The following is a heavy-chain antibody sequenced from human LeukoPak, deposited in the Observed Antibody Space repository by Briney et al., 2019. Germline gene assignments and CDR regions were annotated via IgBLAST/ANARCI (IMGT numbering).Heavy chain of an antibody. CDR2: ITGSGDAT. Sequence: GGSLRLSCAASGFTFSTYAMIWVRQAPGKGLEWVSAITGSGDATYVADSVKGRFTISRDNSKNTLYLQMNSLRAEDTAVYYCAKAGAVVVVAAKYFDYWGQGTLVTVSS. J-gene: IGHJ4*02. V-gene: IGHV3-23*01. CDR3: AKAGAVVVVAAKYFDY. D-gene: IGHD2-15*01. CDR1: GFTFSTYA.